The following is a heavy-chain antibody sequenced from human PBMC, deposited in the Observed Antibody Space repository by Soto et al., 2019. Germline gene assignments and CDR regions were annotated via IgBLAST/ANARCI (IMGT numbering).Heavy chain of an antibody. CDR1: GYTFTSSG. CDR3: TRDGRIGSARRLVDAFDI. Sequence: QVQLLQSGPEVKTPGASVKVSCEASGYTFTSSGISWVRQAPGQGLEWMGWITTYNGDTNYAQNLQGRVTITTDTSTSTAFMELRSLRSDDTAVYYCTRDGRIGSARRLVDAFDIWGQGTMVTVSS. CDR2: ITTYNGDT. J-gene: IGHJ3*02. D-gene: IGHD6-6*01. V-gene: IGHV1-18*04.